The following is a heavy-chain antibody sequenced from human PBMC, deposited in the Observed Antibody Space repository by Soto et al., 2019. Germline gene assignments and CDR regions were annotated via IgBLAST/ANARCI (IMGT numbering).Heavy chain of an antibody. Sequence: SETLSLTCTVSGGSISSGDYYWSWIRQPPGKGLEWIGYIYYSGSTYYNPSLKSRVTISVDTSKNQFSLKLSSVTAADTAVYYCARAGYCTNGVCYDGPDSWFDPWGQGTLVTVSS. D-gene: IGHD2-8*01. J-gene: IGHJ5*02. CDR1: GGSISSGDYY. CDR2: IYYSGST. CDR3: ARAGYCTNGVCYDGPDSWFDP. V-gene: IGHV4-30-4*01.